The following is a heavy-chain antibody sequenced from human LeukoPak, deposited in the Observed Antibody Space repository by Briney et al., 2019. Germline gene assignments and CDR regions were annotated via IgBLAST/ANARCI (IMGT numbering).Heavy chain of an antibody. Sequence: PSETLSLTCTVSGVSISGYYWSWVRQPPGKELDWIGYIDYSGTTHYNPSLKSRVTISVDTSKNQFSLKLSSVTAADTAVYFCARHGGSYSFDYWGQGTLVTVSS. CDR3: ARHGGSYSFDY. CDR2: IDYSGTT. D-gene: IGHD1-26*01. J-gene: IGHJ4*02. CDR1: GVSISGYY. V-gene: IGHV4-59*08.